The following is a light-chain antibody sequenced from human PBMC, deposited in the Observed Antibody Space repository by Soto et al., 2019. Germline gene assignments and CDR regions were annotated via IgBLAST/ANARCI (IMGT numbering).Light chain of an antibody. J-gene: IGLJ1*01. V-gene: IGLV2-14*03. CDR1: RTDVDGYDY. Sequence: QSALTQPASVSGSPGQSIAISCTGVRTDVDGYDYVSWYQQHPGQAPQLMIYDVYNRPSGVSHRFSGSMSGDTASLTISGLQAEDEADYYCTSYTSSTPFYVFGTGTKVTVL. CDR3: TSYTSSTPFYV. CDR2: DVY.